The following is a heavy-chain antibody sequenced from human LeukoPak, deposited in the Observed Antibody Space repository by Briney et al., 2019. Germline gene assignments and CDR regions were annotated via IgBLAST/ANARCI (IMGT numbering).Heavy chain of an antibody. Sequence: PGGSLRLSCAAPEFTFTTYWMSWVRQAPGKGLDWGANIKQDGREKYYVDSVKGRFTISRDNAKNSLYLQMNSLRAEDTAVYYCARRRYYYDSSGYYYQTYYFDYWGQGTLVTVSS. V-gene: IGHV3-7*01. CDR3: ARRRYYYDSSGYYYQTYYFDY. D-gene: IGHD3-22*01. CDR1: EFTFTTYW. J-gene: IGHJ4*02. CDR2: IKQDGREK.